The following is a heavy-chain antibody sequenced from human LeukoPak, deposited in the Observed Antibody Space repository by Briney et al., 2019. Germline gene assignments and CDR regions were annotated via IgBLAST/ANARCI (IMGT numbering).Heavy chain of an antibody. CDR3: ASAGASSGYSPLHY. Sequence: SETLSLTCAVSGGSISNYYWSWIRQPPGKGLECIGYIYHTGSTSYNPSLKSRVTISVDTSKNQFSLKLSSVTGADTAVYYCASAGASSGYSPLHYWGQGTLVTVSS. J-gene: IGHJ4*02. V-gene: IGHV4-59*01. D-gene: IGHD3-22*01. CDR2: IYHTGST. CDR1: GGSISNYY.